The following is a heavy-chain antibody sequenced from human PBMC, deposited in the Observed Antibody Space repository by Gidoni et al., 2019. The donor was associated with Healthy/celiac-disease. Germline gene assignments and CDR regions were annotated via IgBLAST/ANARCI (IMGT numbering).Heavy chain of an antibody. D-gene: IGHD4-17*01. CDR3: ARGADGDTGDY. V-gene: IGHV4-59*01. CDR2: IYYSGST. CDR1: GGAISSYY. Sequence: QVQLQESGPGLVKPSETLSLTCTVSGGAISSYYWSWIRQPPGKGLEWIGYIYYSGSTNYNPSRKSRVTRSVDTSKNQFSLKLSSVTAADTAVYYCARGADGDTGDYWGQGTLVTVSS. J-gene: IGHJ4*02.